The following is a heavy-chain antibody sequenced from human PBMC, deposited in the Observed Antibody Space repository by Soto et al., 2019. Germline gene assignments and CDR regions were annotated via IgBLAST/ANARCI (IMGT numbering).Heavy chain of an antibody. CDR2: IIPLFDST. CDR3: TTRDQGRFDH. J-gene: IGHJ4*02. V-gene: IGHV1-69*06. CDR1: GGTFNTLS. Sequence: QVLLVQSGAEGQRPGSSAKVSCKPSGGTFNTLSINWVRQAPGQGLEWVGAIIPLFDSTNYAQKFQDRVTITADKSMDTAYLELNNLRSDDTAVCYCTTRDQGRFDHWGQGTPLTVSS.